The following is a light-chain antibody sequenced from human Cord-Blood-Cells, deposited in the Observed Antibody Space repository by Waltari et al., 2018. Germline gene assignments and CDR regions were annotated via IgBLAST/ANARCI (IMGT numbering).Light chain of an antibody. Sequence: QSPLTSPPSVSGFPGRPITTPATGTGRAVGGFTLFPWYHQHPGKAPKLMIYDASNRPSGVSNRFSGSKSGNTASLTISGLQAEDEADYYCSSYTSSSTYVFGTGTKVTVL. CDR1: GRAVGGFTL. CDR2: DAS. J-gene: IGLJ1*01. V-gene: IGLV2-14*01. CDR3: SSYTSSSTYV.